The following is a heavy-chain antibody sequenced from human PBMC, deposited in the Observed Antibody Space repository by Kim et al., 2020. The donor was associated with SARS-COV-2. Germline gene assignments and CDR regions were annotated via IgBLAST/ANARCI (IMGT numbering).Heavy chain of an antibody. J-gene: IGHJ6*02. V-gene: IGHV3-23*01. Sequence: GGSLRLSCAASGFTFSTYVMSWVRQAPGKGLEWVSAISGSGDSTYYADSVKGRFTISRDNSKNTLYLQMNSLRAEDTAVYHCAKDSSALGLVVLPVADYYGMDVWGQGTTVTVSS. CDR1: GFTFSTYV. CDR2: ISGSGDST. D-gene: IGHD2-2*01. CDR3: AKDSSALGLVVLPVADYYGMDV.